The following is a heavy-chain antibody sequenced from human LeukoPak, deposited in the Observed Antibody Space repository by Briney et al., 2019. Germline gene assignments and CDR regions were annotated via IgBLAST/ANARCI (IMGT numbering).Heavy chain of an antibody. D-gene: IGHD3-9*01. CDR2: ITWDGGTT. CDR3: TTASATGYYYVDV. CDR1: GFTFKNCA. V-gene: IGHV3-43D*03. Sequence: PGGSLRLSCAASGFTFKNCAMHWVRQTPGKGLEWVSLITWDGGTTYYADSVKGRFTISRDNSKNSLFLQMNSLRTEDTALYYCTTASATGYYYVDVWGKGTTVTVSS. J-gene: IGHJ6*03.